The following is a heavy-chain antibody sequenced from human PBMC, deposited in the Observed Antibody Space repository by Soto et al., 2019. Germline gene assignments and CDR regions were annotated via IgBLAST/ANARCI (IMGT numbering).Heavy chain of an antibody. CDR1: GFTVSSSA. V-gene: IGHV3-73*01. CDR2: IRSKANNYAT. D-gene: IGHD4-17*01. CDR3: TRGYGDYVRDY. Sequence: EVQLVESGGGLVQPGESLKLSCAVSGFTVSSSAMHWVRQASGKGLEWVGRIRSKANNYATAYAASVKGRFTISRDDSKNTAYLQMNSLKSEDTAVYYCTRGYGDYVRDYCGQGTLVTVSS. J-gene: IGHJ4*02.